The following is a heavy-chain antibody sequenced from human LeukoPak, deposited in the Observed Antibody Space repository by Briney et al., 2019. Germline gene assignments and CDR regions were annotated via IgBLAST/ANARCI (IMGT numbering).Heavy chain of an antibody. CDR3: AKDLPGSGENRYGVDV. Sequence: PGGSLRLSCAASGFTFSSYAMSWVRQAPGKGLEWVSAISGSGGSTYYADSVKGRFTISRDNSKNTLYLQMNSLRAEDTAVYYCAKDLPGSGENRYGVDVWGQGTTVTVSS. CDR2: ISGSGGST. V-gene: IGHV3-23*01. CDR1: GFTFSSYA. D-gene: IGHD3-10*01. J-gene: IGHJ6*02.